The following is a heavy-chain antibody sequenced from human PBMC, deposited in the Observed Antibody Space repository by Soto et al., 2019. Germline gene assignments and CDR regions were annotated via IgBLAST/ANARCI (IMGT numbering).Heavy chain of an antibody. CDR1: GFTFSSYW. CDR3: ARDLGSSSWYGFYYYGMDV. V-gene: IGHV3-74*01. D-gene: IGHD6-13*01. CDR2: INSDGSST. J-gene: IGHJ6*02. Sequence: GGSLRLSCAASGFTFSSYWMHWVRQAPGKGLAWVSRINSDGSSTSYADSVKGRFTISRDNAKNTLYLQMNSLRAEDTAVYYCARDLGSSSWYGFYYYGMDVWGQGTTVTVSS.